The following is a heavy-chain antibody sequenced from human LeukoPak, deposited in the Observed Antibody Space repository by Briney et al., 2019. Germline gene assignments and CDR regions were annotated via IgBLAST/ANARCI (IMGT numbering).Heavy chain of an antibody. V-gene: IGHV4-30-4*01. D-gene: IGHD2/OR15-2a*01. CDR2: IYYSGST. CDR1: GGSISSGDYY. J-gene: IGHJ5*02. Sequence: RASETLSLTCTVSGGSISSGDYYWSWIRQPPGKGLEWIGYIYYSGSTYYNPSLKSRVTISVDTSKNQLSLKLNSVTPEDTAVYYCARRLTQYDCLDPWGQGILVTVSS. CDR3: ARRLTQYDCLDP.